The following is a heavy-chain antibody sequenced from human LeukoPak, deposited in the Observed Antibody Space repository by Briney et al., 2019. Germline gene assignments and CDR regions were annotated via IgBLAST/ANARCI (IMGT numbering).Heavy chain of an antibody. CDR1: GFTFSTYG. V-gene: IGHV3-33*01. J-gene: IGHJ6*02. CDR2: IWYDGSNK. CDR3: ARVGCTGGSCLPYHYYGMDV. D-gene: IGHD2-15*01. Sequence: GGSLRLSCAASGFTFSTYGMNCVRQAPGKGLEWVAIIWYDGSNKYYADSVKGRFTISRDNSKNTLYLQMNSLRAEDTAVYYCARVGCTGGSCLPYHYYGMDVWGQGTTVTVSS.